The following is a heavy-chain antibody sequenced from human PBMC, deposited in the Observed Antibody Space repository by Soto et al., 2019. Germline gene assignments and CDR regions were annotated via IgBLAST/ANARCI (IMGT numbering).Heavy chain of an antibody. V-gene: IGHV1-69*04. CDR2: IIPILGIA. CDR1: GGTFSSYT. D-gene: IGHD2-2*01. J-gene: IGHJ6*03. Sequence: ASVKVSCKASGGTFSSYTISWVRQAPGQGLEWMGRIIPILGIANYAQKFQGRVTITADKSTSTAYMELSSLRSEDTAVYYCARDCSSSSCYGRYYYYYMDVWGRGTKVTVSS. CDR3: ARDCSSSSCYGRYYYYYMDV.